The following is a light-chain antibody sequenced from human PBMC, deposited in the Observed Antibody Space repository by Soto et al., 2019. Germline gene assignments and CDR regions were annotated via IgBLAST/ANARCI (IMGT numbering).Light chain of an antibody. V-gene: IGKV1-5*01. CDR3: QQYNTFWT. CDR1: QSISNW. J-gene: IGKJ1*01. CDR2: DSS. Sequence: DIQMTQSPSTLSASIGDRFTITCRASQSISNWLAWYQQKPGKAPKLLIYDSSTLESGVPSRFSASGLGTEFTLTISSLQPDDVATYYCQQYNTFWTFGQGTQVDIK.